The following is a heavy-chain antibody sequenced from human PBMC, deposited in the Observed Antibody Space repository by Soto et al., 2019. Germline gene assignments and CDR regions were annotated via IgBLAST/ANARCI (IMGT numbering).Heavy chain of an antibody. CDR2: IIPIFGTA. Sequence: QVQLVQSGAEVKKPGSSVKVSCKASGGTFSSYAISWVRQAPGQGLEWMGGIIPIFGTANYAQKFQGRVTITADESTSTAYMELSSLRSEDTAVYYCARDPVYDSSGYYYLPDAFDIWGQGTMVTVSS. J-gene: IGHJ3*02. D-gene: IGHD3-22*01. CDR1: GGTFSSYA. CDR3: ARDPVYDSSGYYYLPDAFDI. V-gene: IGHV1-69*01.